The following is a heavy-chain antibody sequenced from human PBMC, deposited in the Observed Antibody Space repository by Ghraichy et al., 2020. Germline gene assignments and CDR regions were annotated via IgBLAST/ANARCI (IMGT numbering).Heavy chain of an antibody. Sequence: SETLSLTCAVYGGSFSGYYWSWIRQPPGKRLEWIGEINHSGSTNYNPSLKSRVTISVDTSKNQFSLKLSSVTAADTAVYYCASLATVTTGEYFQHWGQGTLVTVSS. CDR3: ASLATVTTGEYFQH. J-gene: IGHJ1*01. V-gene: IGHV4-34*01. CDR2: INHSGST. D-gene: IGHD4-17*01. CDR1: GGSFSGYY.